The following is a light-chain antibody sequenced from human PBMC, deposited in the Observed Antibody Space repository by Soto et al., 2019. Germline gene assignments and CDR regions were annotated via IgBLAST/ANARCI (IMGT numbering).Light chain of an antibody. CDR2: DAS. Sequence: EIVLTQSPATLSLSPGERATLSCRASQSVNSYLAWYQQKPGQAPRLLIYDASNRATGIPARFSGSGSETDFTLTIGSLEPEDFAVYYCQQRRSWPITFGQGTRLEIK. J-gene: IGKJ5*01. CDR3: QQRRSWPIT. V-gene: IGKV3-11*01. CDR1: QSVNSY.